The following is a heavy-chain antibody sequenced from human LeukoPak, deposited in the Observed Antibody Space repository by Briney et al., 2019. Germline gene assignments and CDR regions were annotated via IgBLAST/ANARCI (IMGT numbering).Heavy chain of an antibody. D-gene: IGHD1-26*01. V-gene: IGHV3-23*01. CDR1: GFTFRSDG. J-gene: IGHJ4*02. Sequence: GGSLRLSCAASGFTFRSDGMSWVRQAPGKGLEWVSFVSATGLSTYYADSVKGRFTISRDNSVNTLYLQMNSLRAEDTAVYYCAKGGKWDVTPFDYWGQGTLVTVSS. CDR2: VSATGLST. CDR3: AKGGKWDVTPFDY.